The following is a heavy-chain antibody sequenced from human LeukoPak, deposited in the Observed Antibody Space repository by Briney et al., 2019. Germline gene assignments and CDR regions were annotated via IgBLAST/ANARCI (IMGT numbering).Heavy chain of an antibody. V-gene: IGHV3-9*01. Sequence: GGSLRLSCAASGFTFDDYAMHWVRQAPGKGLEWVSGISWNSGSIGYADSVKGRFTISRDNAKNSLYLQMNSLRAEDTAVYYCAKPNGSGRYYYYYFLDVWGKGTTVTISS. CDR1: GFTFDDYA. CDR2: ISWNSGSI. J-gene: IGHJ6*03. CDR3: AKPNGSGRYYYYYFLDV. D-gene: IGHD3-10*01.